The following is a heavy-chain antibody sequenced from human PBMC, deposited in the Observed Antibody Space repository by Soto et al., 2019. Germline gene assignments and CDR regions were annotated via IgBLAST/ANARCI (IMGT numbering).Heavy chain of an antibody. CDR2: IWYDGSNK. D-gene: IGHD6-19*01. CDR1: GFTFSSYG. CDR3: ARDTGQWLASPQYFQH. Sequence: QVQLVESGGGVVQPGRSLRLSCAASGFTFSSYGMHWVRQAPGKGLEWVAVIWYDGSNKYYADSVKGRFTISRDNSKNTRYLQRNSLRAKDTAVYYCARDTGQWLASPQYFQHWGQGTLVTVSS. V-gene: IGHV3-33*01. J-gene: IGHJ1*01.